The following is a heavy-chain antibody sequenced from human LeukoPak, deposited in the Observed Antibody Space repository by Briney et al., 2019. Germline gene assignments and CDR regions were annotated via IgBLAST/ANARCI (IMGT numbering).Heavy chain of an antibody. J-gene: IGHJ4*02. D-gene: IGHD6-19*01. CDR3: AREGSGWYVGAIDY. V-gene: IGHV3-64*01. Sequence: PGGSLRLSCAASGFTFSSYAMHWVRQAPGKGLESVSAISSNGGSTYYANSVKGRFTISRDNSKNTLYLQMGSLRAEDVAVYYCAREGSGWYVGAIDYWGQGTLVTVSS. CDR2: ISSNGGST. CDR1: GFTFSSYA.